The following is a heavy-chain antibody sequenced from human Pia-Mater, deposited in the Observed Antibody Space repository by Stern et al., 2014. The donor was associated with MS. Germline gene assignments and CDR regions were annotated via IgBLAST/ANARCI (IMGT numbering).Heavy chain of an antibody. CDR1: GGTFSDNA. CDR2: IIPIFGAA. Sequence: QVQLVQSGAEVKKPGSSVKVSCKVSGGTFSDNAFSWVRQAPGQGLEWKGGIIPIFGAADYAQNFQGRVTITADESTSTVYMEMSSLRSEDTAVYHCARGAYCGGDCYWGWFDSWGQGTLVTVSS. CDR3: ARGAYCGGDCYWGWFDS. J-gene: IGHJ5*01. D-gene: IGHD2-21*02. V-gene: IGHV1-69*01.